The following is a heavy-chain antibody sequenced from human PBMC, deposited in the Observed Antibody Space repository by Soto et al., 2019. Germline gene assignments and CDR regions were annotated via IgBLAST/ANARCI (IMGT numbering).Heavy chain of an antibody. D-gene: IGHD3-10*01. V-gene: IGHV6-1*01. CDR2: TYYRTKWFH. CDR3: ARGNALDV. Sequence: QGQLQQSGPGLVKPSQTLSLTCAISGDSVSSDITSWNWFRQSPSRGLEWLRRTYYRTKWFHDYAASVKSRITINPDTSKNQFSLELNSMTPEDTAVYYCARGNALDVWGRGTVVTVSS. J-gene: IGHJ3*01. CDR1: GDSVSSDITS.